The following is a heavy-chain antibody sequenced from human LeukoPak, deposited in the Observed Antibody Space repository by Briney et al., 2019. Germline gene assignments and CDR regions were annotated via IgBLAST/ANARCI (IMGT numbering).Heavy chain of an antibody. J-gene: IGHJ4*02. V-gene: IGHV3-7*01. CDR1: GFTFSSYW. CDR3: TRDTLGYDY. D-gene: IGHD7-27*01. CDR2: TKQDGREA. Sequence: GGSLRLSCAASGFTFSSYWMSWVRQAPGKGLEWVANTKQDGREAYYVASVKGRFTISRDNAEKSLYLQMNSLRAEDTAVYYCTRDTLGYDYWGQGTLVTVSS.